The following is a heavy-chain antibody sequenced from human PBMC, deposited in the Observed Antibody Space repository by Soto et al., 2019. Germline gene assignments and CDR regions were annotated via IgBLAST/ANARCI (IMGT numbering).Heavy chain of an antibody. CDR2: IYTSENT. CDR1: GCSINNYY. J-gene: IGHJ4*02. D-gene: IGHD6-6*01. CDR3: ARPYSSSSGFDY. Sequence: SETLSLTCSVSGCSINNYYWSWFRQAAGKGLEWIGRIYTSENTNSNPSLKSRVTMSVDTSKNQFSLKMRSVTAADTAVYYCARPYSSSSGFDYWGQGTLVTVS. V-gene: IGHV4-4*07.